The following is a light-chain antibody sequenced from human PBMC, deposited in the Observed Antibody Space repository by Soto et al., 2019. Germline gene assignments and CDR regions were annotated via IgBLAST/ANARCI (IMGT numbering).Light chain of an antibody. CDR2: DAS. J-gene: IGKJ2*01. CDR3: QQHSNWPPYT. CDR1: QSVSSY. V-gene: IGKV3-11*01. Sequence: EIVLTQSPATLSLSPGERATLSCRASQSVSSYLAWYQQKPGQAPRLLIYDASNRATGIPARFSGSGSGTDFTLTISSLESEDFAVYYCQQHSNWPPYTFGQGTKLEIK.